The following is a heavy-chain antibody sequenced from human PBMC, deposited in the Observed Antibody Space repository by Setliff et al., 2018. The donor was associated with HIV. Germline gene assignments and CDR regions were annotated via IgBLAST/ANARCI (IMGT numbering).Heavy chain of an antibody. CDR3: ARGRPTGYFDC. CDR1: GFRFRSYW. D-gene: IGHD1-1*01. Sequence: GGSLRLSCAASGFRFRSYWMSWVRQAPGKGLESVANVKQDGTETLYVDSVKGRSTISRDNANNLVYLQMNSLRVEDTAVYFCARGRPTGYFDCWGQGTLVTVSS. J-gene: IGHJ4*02. CDR2: VKQDGTET. V-gene: IGHV3-7*01.